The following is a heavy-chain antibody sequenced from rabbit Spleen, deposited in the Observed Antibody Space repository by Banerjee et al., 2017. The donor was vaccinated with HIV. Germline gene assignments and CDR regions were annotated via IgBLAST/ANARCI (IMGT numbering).Heavy chain of an antibody. CDR1: GFSFSSRYW. Sequence: QQPLEESGGGLVKPGASLTITCKASGFSFSSRYWICWVRQAPGKGLVWIACIYAGSSGSTYSASWAKGRFTISKTSSTTVTLKMTSLTAADTATYFCARAIVPWLGLTRLDLWGPGTLVTVS. CDR2: IYAGSSGST. CDR3: ARAIVPWLGLTRLDL. V-gene: IGHV1S45*01. J-gene: IGHJ3*01. D-gene: IGHD3-1*01.